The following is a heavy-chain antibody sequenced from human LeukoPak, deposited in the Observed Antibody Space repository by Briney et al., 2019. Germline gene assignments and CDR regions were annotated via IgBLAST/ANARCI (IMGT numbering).Heavy chain of an antibody. V-gene: IGHV1-69*04. D-gene: IGHD5-24*01. J-gene: IGHJ6*02. CDR1: GGTFSSYA. Sequence: ASVKVSCTASGGTFSSYAISWVRQAPGQGLEWMGRIIPILGIANYAQKFQGRVTITADKSTSTAYMELSSLRSGDTAVYYCARDDGYPYYYGMDVWGQGTTVTVSS. CDR2: IIPILGIA. CDR3: ARDDGYPYYYGMDV.